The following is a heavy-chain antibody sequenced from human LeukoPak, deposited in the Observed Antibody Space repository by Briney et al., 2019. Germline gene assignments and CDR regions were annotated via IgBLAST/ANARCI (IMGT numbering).Heavy chain of an antibody. CDR1: GGTFSSYA. CDR2: IIPIFGTA. Sequence: ASVKVSCKASGGTFSSYAISWVRQAPGQGLEWMGGIIPIFGTANYAQKFQGRVTITADKSTSTAYMELSSLRSEDTAVYYCATRGYIAIFDYWGQGTLVTVSS. V-gene: IGHV1-69*06. D-gene: IGHD5-12*01. CDR3: ATRGYIAIFDY. J-gene: IGHJ4*02.